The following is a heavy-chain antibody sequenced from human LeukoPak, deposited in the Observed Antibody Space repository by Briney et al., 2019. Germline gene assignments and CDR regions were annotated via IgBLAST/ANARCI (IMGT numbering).Heavy chain of an antibody. D-gene: IGHD3-16*01. CDR3: ARAARYDYVFRFDY. CDR2: VNPNSGGT. CDR1: GYTFTGYY. J-gene: IGHJ4*02. V-gene: IGHV1-2*02. Sequence: ASVKVSCKVSGYTFTGYYMHWVRQAPGQGLEWMGWVNPNSGGTNYAQKFQGRVTMTRDTSISTAYMELSRLRSDDTAVYYCARAARYDYVFRFDYWGQGTLVTVSS.